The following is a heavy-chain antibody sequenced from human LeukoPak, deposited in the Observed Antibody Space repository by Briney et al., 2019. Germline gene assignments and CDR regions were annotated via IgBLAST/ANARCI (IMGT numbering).Heavy chain of an antibody. Sequence: PGGSLRLSCAASGFTFSGSAMHWVRQASGKGLEWVGRIRSKANSYATAYAASVKGRFTISRDDSKNTAYLQMNSLKTEDTAVYYCTKLYYYDSSGYYSPRWGQGTLVTVSS. CDR1: GFTFSGSA. CDR3: TKLYYYDSSGYYSPR. CDR2: IRSKANSYAT. D-gene: IGHD3-22*01. J-gene: IGHJ4*02. V-gene: IGHV3-73*01.